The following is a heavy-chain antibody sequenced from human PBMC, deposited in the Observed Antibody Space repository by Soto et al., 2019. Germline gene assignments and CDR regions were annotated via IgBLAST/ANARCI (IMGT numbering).Heavy chain of an antibody. D-gene: IGHD4-17*01. CDR2: IYPGDSDT. J-gene: IGHJ3*02. CDR1: GYSFSTYW. V-gene: IGHV5-51*01. CDR3: AKHVMDFGGQSNAFDI. Sequence: GESLKISCRGSGYSFSTYWLAWVRHLPGKGLEWMCVIYPGDSDTRYSPSFQGQVTISADKSITTAYLEWRSVKASDTAVYYCAKHVMDFGGQSNAFDIWGQGTMVTVS.